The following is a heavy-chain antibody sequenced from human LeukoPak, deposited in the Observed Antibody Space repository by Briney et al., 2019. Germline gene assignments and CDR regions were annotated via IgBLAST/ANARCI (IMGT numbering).Heavy chain of an antibody. CDR1: GYTFTGYY. J-gene: IGHJ5*02. D-gene: IGHD6-19*01. CDR2: INPNSGGT. V-gene: IGHV1-2*04. Sequence: GASVEVSCKASGYTFTGYYMHWVRQAPGQGLEWMGWINPNSGGTNYAQKSQGWVTMTRDTSISTAYMELSRLRSDDTAVYYCAREAVAGTGWFDPWGQGTQVTVSS. CDR3: AREAVAGTGWFDP.